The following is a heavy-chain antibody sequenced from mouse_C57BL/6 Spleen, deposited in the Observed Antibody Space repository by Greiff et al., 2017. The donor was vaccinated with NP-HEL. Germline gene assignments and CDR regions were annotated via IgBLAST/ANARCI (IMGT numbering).Heavy chain of an antibody. D-gene: IGHD2-13*01. CDR3: ARSGGCDFYAMDY. CDR2: IYPGDGDT. Sequence: QVQLQQSGPELVKPGASVKISCKASGYAFSSSWMNWVKQRPGKGLEWIGRIYPGDGDTNYNGKFKGKATLTADKSSSTAYMQLSSLTSEDSAVYFGARSGGCDFYAMDYWGQGTSVTVSS. V-gene: IGHV1-82*01. J-gene: IGHJ4*01. CDR1: GYAFSSSW.